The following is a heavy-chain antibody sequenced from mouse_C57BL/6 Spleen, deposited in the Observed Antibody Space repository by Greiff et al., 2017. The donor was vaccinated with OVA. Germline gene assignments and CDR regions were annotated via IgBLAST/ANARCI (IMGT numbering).Heavy chain of an antibody. CDR1: GYTFTSYW. CDR3: ASGSYYGSSYYYAMDY. J-gene: IGHJ4*01. CDR2: IDPSDSYT. V-gene: IGHV1-59*01. Sequence: VQLQQPGAELVRPGTSVKLSCKASGYTFTSYWMHWVKQRPGQGLERIGVIDPSDSYTNYNQKFKGKATLTVDTSSSTAYMQLSSLTSEDSAVYYCASGSYYGSSYYYAMDYWGQGTSVTVSS. D-gene: IGHD1-1*01.